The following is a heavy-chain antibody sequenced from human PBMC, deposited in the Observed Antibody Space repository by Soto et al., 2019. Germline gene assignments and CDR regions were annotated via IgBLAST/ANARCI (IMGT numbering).Heavy chain of an antibody. CDR3: ASADNWNYQDYYYYGMDV. V-gene: IGHV1-18*01. D-gene: IGHD1-7*01. J-gene: IGHJ6*02. CDR1: GYTFTSYG. CDR2: ISAYNGNT. Sequence: GASVKVSCKASGYTFTSYGISWVRQAPGQGLEWMGWISAYNGNTNYAQKLQGRVTMTTDTSTSTAYMELRSLRSDDTAVYYCASADNWNYQDYYYYGMDVWGQGTTVTVSS.